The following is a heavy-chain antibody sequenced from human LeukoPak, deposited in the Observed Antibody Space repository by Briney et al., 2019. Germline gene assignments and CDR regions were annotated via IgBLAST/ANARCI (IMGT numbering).Heavy chain of an antibody. Sequence: GGSLRLSCAASGFTVSSNYMSWVRQAPGKGLEWVSVIYSGGSTYYADSVKGRFTISRDNSKNTLYLQMNSLRAEDTAVYYCARAGGTYYAIAFDIWGQGTMVTVSS. CDR1: GFTVSSNY. CDR2: IYSGGST. J-gene: IGHJ3*02. CDR3: ARAGGTYYAIAFDI. V-gene: IGHV3-53*01. D-gene: IGHD1-26*01.